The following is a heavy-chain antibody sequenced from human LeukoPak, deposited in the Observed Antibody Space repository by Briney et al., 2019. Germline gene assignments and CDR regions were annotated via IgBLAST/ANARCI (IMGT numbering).Heavy chain of an antibody. Sequence: GASVKVSCKASGYTFTSYDINWVRQATGQGLEWMGWMNPNSGNTGYAQKFQGRVTMTRNTSISTAYMELSSLRSEDTAVYYCAVDPGIAAAETSSDAFDIWGQGTMVTVSS. J-gene: IGHJ3*02. V-gene: IGHV1-8*01. CDR2: MNPNSGNT. CDR1: GYTFTSYD. D-gene: IGHD6-13*01. CDR3: AVDPGIAAAETSSDAFDI.